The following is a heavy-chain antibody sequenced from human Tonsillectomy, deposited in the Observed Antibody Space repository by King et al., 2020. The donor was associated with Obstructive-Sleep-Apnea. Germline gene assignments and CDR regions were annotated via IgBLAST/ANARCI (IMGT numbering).Heavy chain of an antibody. CDR3: ARSYYYASSGYYSSNYYYGMDV. J-gene: IGHJ6*02. CDR2: INPSGGST. D-gene: IGHD3-22*01. Sequence: QLVQSGAEVKKPGASVKVSCKASGYTFTNYYMHWVRQAPGQGLEWMGIINPSGGSTSYAQKFQGRVTMTRDTSTSTVYMELSSLRSEDTAVFYCARSYYYASSGYYSSNYYYGMDVWGQGTTVTVSS. CDR1: GYTFTNYY. V-gene: IGHV1-46*01.